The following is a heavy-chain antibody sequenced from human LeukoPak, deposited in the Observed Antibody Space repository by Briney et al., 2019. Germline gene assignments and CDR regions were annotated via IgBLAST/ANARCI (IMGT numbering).Heavy chain of an antibody. CDR3: ARDQVPAAQHNWFDP. Sequence: SETLSLTCTVSGGSITNYYWSWIRQPAGKGLEWIGRINSSGRILYNPSLKSRVTMSIDTPKNQFSLKLSSVIAADTAVYYCARDQVPAAQHNWFDPWGQGTLVTVSS. J-gene: IGHJ5*02. V-gene: IGHV4-4*07. D-gene: IGHD2-2*01. CDR1: GGSITNYY. CDR2: INSSGRI.